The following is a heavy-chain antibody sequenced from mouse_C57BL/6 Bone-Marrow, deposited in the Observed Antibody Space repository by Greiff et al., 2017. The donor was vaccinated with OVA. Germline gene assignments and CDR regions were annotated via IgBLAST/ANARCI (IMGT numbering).Heavy chain of an antibody. Sequence: DVMLVESGGDLVKPGGSLKLSCAASGFTFSSYGMSWVRQTPDKRLEWVATISSGGSYTYYPDSVKGRFTISRDNAKNTLYLQMSSLKSEDTAMYYCARHVTTVVFDYWGQGTTLTVSS. CDR3: ARHVTTVVFDY. J-gene: IGHJ2*01. CDR2: ISSGGSYT. D-gene: IGHD1-1*01. V-gene: IGHV5-6*02. CDR1: GFTFSSYG.